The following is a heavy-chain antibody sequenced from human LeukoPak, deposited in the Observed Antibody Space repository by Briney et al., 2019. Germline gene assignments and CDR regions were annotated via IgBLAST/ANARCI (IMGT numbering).Heavy chain of an antibody. V-gene: IGHV3-74*01. Sequence: GGSLRLSCAASGFTFSSYWMNWVRQAPGKELVWVSRIASDGSSTTYADSVKGRFSISRDNTKNTLYLQMNSLRVEDTAVYYCARGRPHGNDYWGQGTLVTVSS. D-gene: IGHD4-23*01. CDR2: IASDGSST. CDR1: GFTFSSYW. J-gene: IGHJ4*02. CDR3: ARGRPHGNDY.